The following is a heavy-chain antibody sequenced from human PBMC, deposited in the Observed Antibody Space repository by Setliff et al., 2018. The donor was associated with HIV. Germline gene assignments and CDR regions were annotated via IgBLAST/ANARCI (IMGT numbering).Heavy chain of an antibody. D-gene: IGHD3-22*01. CDR1: GYRFNTYG. J-gene: IGHJ1*01. CDR2: ISPYNGDT. Sequence: ASVKVSCKASGYRFNTYGISWVRQAPGQGLEWMGWISPYNGDTRFAQSLQGRVTLTTDTSTNTAYMEMRTLRSDDTAVYYCVXGVTRDISGYFRDEYFQHWGQGTPVTVSS. V-gene: IGHV1-18*01. CDR3: VXGVTRDISGYFRDEYFQH.